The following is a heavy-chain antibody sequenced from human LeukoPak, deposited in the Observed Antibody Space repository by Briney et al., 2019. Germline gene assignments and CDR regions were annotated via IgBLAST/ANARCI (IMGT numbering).Heavy chain of an antibody. V-gene: IGHV1-2*02. Sequence: ASVKVSCKASGYNFIDYYLHWMRQAPGQGLEWMGWIKPSNGDTQYAQRFQGRFTMTRDTSISTLYMELRGMTSADTAVYYCVRGGSTTRHPWETATCYTRGENWGHGTVVTVSS. J-gene: IGHJ4*01. D-gene: IGHD2-2*02. CDR1: GYNFIDYY. CDR2: IKPSNGDT. CDR3: VRGGSTTRHPWETATCYTRGEN.